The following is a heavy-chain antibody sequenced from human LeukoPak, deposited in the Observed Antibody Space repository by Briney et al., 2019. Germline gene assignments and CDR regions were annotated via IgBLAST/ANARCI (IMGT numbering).Heavy chain of an antibody. V-gene: IGHV4-38-2*02. CDR2: IYHSGST. D-gene: IGHD2-2*01. CDR1: GYSISSGYY. CDR3: ARGEYCSSTSCYENYYYYMDV. Sequence: SETLSLTCTVSGYSISSGYYWGWIRQPPGKGLEWIGSIYHSGSTNYNPSLKSRVTISVDTSKNQFSLKLSSVTAADTAVYYCARGEYCSSTSCYENYYYYMDVWGKGTTVTVSS. J-gene: IGHJ6*03.